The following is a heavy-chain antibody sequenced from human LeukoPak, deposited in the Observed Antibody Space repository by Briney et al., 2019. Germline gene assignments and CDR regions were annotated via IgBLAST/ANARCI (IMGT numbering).Heavy chain of an antibody. J-gene: IGHJ6*02. V-gene: IGHV4-4*02. D-gene: IGHD1-26*01. CDR1: GVSITSVDW. CDR2: IYHSGTT. CDR3: ARRASLGRYIYCHGMDV. Sequence: SETLSLTCAVSGVSITSVDWWSWVRQPLGKGLEWLGEIYHSGTTKYNPSLKGRLTISVDESKDQFSLKLTSVTAADTAVYYCARRASLGRYIYCHGMDVWGQGTTVTVSS.